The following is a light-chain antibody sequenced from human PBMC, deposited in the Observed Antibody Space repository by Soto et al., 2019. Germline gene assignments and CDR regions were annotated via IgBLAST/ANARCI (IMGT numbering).Light chain of an antibody. CDR3: QQYGSSPPYT. Sequence: EIVLTQSPGTLSLSPGERATPSCRARQSVSSSYLAWYQQKPGQAPRLLIYGASSRATGIPDRFSGSGSGTDFTLTISRLEPEDFAVYYCQQYGSSPPYTFGQGTKLEIK. V-gene: IGKV3-20*01. J-gene: IGKJ2*01. CDR1: QSVSSSY. CDR2: GAS.